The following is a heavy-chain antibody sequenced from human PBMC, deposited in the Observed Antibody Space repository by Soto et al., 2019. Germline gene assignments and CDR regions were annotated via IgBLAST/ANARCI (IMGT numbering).Heavy chain of an antibody. J-gene: IGHJ3*02. Sequence: GESLKISCKGSGYSFTSYWIGWVRQMPGKGLEWMGIIYPGDSDTRYSPSFQGQVTISADKSISTAYLQWSSLKASDTAMYYCARHVKLAAAGTVRHVVAFDIWGQGTMVTVSS. D-gene: IGHD6-13*01. CDR1: GYSFTSYW. CDR3: ARHVKLAAAGTVRHVVAFDI. CDR2: IYPGDSDT. V-gene: IGHV5-51*01.